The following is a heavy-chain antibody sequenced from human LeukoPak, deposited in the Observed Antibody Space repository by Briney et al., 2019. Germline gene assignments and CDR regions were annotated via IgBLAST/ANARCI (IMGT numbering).Heavy chain of an antibody. J-gene: IGHJ3*02. CDR1: GGSFSGYY. CDR3: ARGFLEWLLSNDAFDI. V-gene: IGHV4-34*01. Sequence: KPSETLSLTCAVYGGSFSGYYWSWIRQPPGKGLEWIGEINHSGSTNYNPSLKSRGTISVDTSKNQFSLKLSSVTAADTAVYYCARGFLEWLLSNDAFDIWGQGTMVTVSS. D-gene: IGHD3-3*01. CDR2: INHSGST.